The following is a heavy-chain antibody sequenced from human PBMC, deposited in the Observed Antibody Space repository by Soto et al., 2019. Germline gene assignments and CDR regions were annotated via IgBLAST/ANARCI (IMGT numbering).Heavy chain of an antibody. CDR2: VYYSGST. D-gene: IGHD3-16*01. CDR3: ARSGHIFEGVV. Sequence: QLQLQESGPGLLRPSETLSLTCTVSGASMTNYYGSWIRQSPRKGLEHIGYVYYSGSTYYSPSLESRATITIDTANNQFSLKLSSLTAADTAIYYCARSGHIFEGVVWGQGILVTFSS. J-gene: IGHJ4*02. V-gene: IGHV4-59*01. CDR1: GASMTNYY.